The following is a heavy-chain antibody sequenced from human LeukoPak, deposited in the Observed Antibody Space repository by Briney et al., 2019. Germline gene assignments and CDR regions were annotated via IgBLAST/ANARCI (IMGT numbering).Heavy chain of an antibody. D-gene: IGHD3-16*01. Sequence: SETLSPTCSVSGVSFTNYYWSWVRQPAGKRLEWIGRNYPTGDTIYNPSLKSRVTMSVDMSKNHLSLKLTSVTAADAAVYYCARDLTARGSFDYWGQGILVSVSS. V-gene: IGHV4-4*07. J-gene: IGHJ4*02. CDR1: GVSFTNYY. CDR2: NYPTGDT. CDR3: ARDLTARGSFDY.